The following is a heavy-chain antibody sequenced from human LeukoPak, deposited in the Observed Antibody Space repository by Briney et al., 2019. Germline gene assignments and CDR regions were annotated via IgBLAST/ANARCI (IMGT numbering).Heavy chain of an antibody. J-gene: IGHJ4*02. CDR2: INHSGST. CDR3: ARHYYGSGSYPGFDY. Sequence: SETLSLTCAVYGGSFSGYYWSWIRQPPGKGLEWIGDINHSGSTNYNPSLKSRVTISVDTSKNHFSLKLSSVTAADTAVYYCARHYYGSGSYPGFDYWGQGTLVTVSS. CDR1: GGSFSGYY. V-gene: IGHV4-34*01. D-gene: IGHD3-10*01.